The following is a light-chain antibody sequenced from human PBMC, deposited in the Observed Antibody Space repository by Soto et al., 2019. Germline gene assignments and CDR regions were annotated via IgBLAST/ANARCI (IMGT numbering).Light chain of an antibody. CDR3: KQRRNWPT. CDR1: QSVSIN. V-gene: IGKV3-15*01. J-gene: IGKJ5*01. Sequence: EIMMPQSPAILSVSPGESATLSCRASQSVSINLAWYQQKPDQVPRLLIYGASSRATGIPARFSGSGSGTDFTLTISSLEPEDFAVYYCKQRRNWPTVGKGKRLEIK. CDR2: GAS.